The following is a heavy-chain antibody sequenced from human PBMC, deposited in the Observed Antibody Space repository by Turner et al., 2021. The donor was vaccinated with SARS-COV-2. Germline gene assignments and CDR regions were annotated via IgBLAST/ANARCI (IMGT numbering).Heavy chain of an antibody. CDR2: ITYDGSNK. Sequence: QVQLVESGGGVVQPGRSLRPSCAASGFTFRSYAMPWVRQAPGRGLEWVAIITYDGSNKYYADSVKGRFTISRDNSKNTLYLQMNSLRAEDTAVYYCARDSGSQLDYWGQGTLVTVSS. D-gene: IGHD1-26*01. CDR3: ARDSGSQLDY. J-gene: IGHJ4*02. V-gene: IGHV3-30*04. CDR1: GFTFRSYA.